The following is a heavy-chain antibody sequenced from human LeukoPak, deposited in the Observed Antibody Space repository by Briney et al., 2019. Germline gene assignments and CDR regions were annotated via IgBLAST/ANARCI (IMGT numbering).Heavy chain of an antibody. CDR1: GFTFSSYS. Sequence: PGGSLRLSCAASGFTFSSYSMNWVRQAPGKGLEWVSYISSSSSTIYYADSVKGRFTISRDNAKNSPYLQMNSLRDEDTAVYYCASAPEATWQLVTDAFDIWGQGTMVTVSS. J-gene: IGHJ3*02. CDR3: ASAPEATWQLVTDAFDI. V-gene: IGHV3-48*02. D-gene: IGHD6-6*01. CDR2: ISSSSSTI.